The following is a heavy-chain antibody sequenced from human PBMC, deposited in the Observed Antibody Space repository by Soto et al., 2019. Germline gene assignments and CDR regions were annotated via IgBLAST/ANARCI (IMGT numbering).Heavy chain of an antibody. CDR1: GDSVSSGSYY. CDR2: IFSIGTT. Sequence: QVQLQESGPGLVKPSATLSLTCAVSGDSVSSGSYYWSWIRQPPGKGLEWIGYIFSIGTTEYNPSLKSRVTISMETSKNQFSLKLTSMTTADTALYYCARTNCRGECAAWFWGRGSQVTVS. J-gene: IGHJ4*02. D-gene: IGHD2-21*01. V-gene: IGHV4-61*01. CDR3: ARTNCRGECAAWF.